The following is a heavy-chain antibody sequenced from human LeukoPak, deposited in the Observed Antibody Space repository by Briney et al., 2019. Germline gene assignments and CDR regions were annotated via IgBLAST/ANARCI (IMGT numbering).Heavy chain of an antibody. CDR2: INPSGGST. D-gene: IGHD3-9*01. CDR1: GYTFTSYY. J-gene: IGHJ6*03. CDR3: ARDREGRYELHYYYMDV. Sequence: ASVTVSCTASGYTFTSYYMHWVRQAPGQGLEWMGIINPSGGSTSYAQKFQGRVTMTRDMSTSTVYMELSSLRSEDTAVYYCARDREGRYELHYYYMDVWGKGTTVTVSS. V-gene: IGHV1-46*01.